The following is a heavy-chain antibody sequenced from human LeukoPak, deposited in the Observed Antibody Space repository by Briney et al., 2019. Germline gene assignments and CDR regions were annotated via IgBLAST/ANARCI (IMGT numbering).Heavy chain of an antibody. Sequence: GGALRLSCAPSGFTFSNYWMSWVRPAPGRGRECVASMKGDGSEKYYVDSVRGRFSISRDNTKNSLYLQMNTIRAEDTAVYYCARAPGSYFDYWGQGTLITVSS. CDR2: MKGDGSEK. CDR1: GFTFSNYW. D-gene: IGHD1-26*01. V-gene: IGHV3-7*01. CDR3: ARAPGSYFDY. J-gene: IGHJ4*02.